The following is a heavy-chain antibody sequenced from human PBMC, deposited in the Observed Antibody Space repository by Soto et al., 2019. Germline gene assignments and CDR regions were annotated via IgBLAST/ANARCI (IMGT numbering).Heavy chain of an antibody. Sequence: PAESLKISCKGSGYIFTDYWIAWVRQLPVQLPEWMGIIYPGDSDTIYSPSFKGQVTISADKSINTAYLQWSSLEVSETAMYYCTRLISPVAARPSWGQGTLVTVS. CDR2: IYPGDSDT. CDR3: TRLISPVAARPS. D-gene: IGHD2-15*01. J-gene: IGHJ4*02. CDR1: GYIFTDYW. V-gene: IGHV5-51*01.